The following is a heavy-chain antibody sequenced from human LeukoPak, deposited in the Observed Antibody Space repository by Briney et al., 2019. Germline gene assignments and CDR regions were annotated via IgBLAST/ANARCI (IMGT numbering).Heavy chain of an antibody. V-gene: IGHV4-39*01. CDR2: IHYSGNT. D-gene: IGHD5-24*01. J-gene: IGHJ4*02. Sequence: SETLSLTCTLSGGSPSSNNYWAWIRQPLGMGLEWIGTIHYSGNTYYNPSLRSRVTFSVDTSKNQFSLRLSSVPAADTAVYYCARHEEEDGYNAKTLDYWGQGTLVTVSS. CDR3: ARHEEEDGYNAKTLDY. CDR1: GGSPSSNNY.